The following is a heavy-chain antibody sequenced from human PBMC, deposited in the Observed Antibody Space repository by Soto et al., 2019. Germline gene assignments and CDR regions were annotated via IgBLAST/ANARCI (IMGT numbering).Heavy chain of an antibody. CDR2: INPNSSEP. D-gene: IGHD5-18*01. CDR1: GHSFSAYY. J-gene: IGHJ6*02. V-gene: IGHV1-2*02. Sequence: ASVKVYCRPSGHSFSAYYMHWVRQAPGQGLEWMGWINPNSSEPKYGQKVQGRVTMHRERSIRTVYMELSSLRSDDTAEEDYARVLRRCVDWIPEMYYYGMDVGS. CDR3: ARVLRRCVDWIPEMYYYGMDV.